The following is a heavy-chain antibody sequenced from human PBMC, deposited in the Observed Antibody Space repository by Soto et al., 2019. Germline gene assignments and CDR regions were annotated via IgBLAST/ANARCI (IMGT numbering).Heavy chain of an antibody. J-gene: IGHJ5*01. D-gene: IGHD3-16*01. CDR1: GFTFSSYA. CDR2: ILGSGGST. Sequence: DVQLLESGGGLVQPGGSLRLSCAASGFTFSSYAMTWVRQAPGKGLEWVSSILGSGGSTYYADSVKGRFTISRDNSKKSLYVHMNSLGAVDSAVYFWVIALGGELIPTCFDCWGPGPLVTVA. CDR3: VIALGGELIPTCFDC. V-gene: IGHV3-23*01.